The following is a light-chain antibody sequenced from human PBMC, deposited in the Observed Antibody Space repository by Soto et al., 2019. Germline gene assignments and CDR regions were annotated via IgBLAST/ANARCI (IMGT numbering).Light chain of an antibody. V-gene: IGKV3-15*01. CDR3: QQSNNWPLT. J-gene: IGKJ1*01. Sequence: EIVMTQSPATLSVSPGERATLSCRASQSVSSNLVWYQQKPGQAPRLLIYGASSRATGIPARFSGSGSGTEFTLTISSLQSEDFAVYYCQQSNNWPLTFGQGTKVEIK. CDR2: GAS. CDR1: QSVSSN.